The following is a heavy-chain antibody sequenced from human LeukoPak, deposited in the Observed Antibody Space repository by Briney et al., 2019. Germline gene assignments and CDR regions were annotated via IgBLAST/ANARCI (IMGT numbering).Heavy chain of an antibody. CDR2: VYYSGST. CDR1: GGSVSSYF. D-gene: IGHD2-15*01. CDR3: ARHLGPGWHAMDV. V-gene: IGHV4-59*08. J-gene: IGHJ6*02. Sequence: PSETLSLTCTVSGGSVSSYFWSWIRQPPGKGLEWIGYVYYSGSTNYHPSLKSRVTISVDTSKTQFSLRLNSVTGADTAVYYCARHLGPGWHAMDVWGQRTTVTVSS.